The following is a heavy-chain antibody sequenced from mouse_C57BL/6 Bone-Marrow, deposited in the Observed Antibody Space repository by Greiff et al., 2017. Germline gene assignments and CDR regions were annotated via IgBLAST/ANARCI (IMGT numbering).Heavy chain of an antibody. CDR3: ARGGLLQDY. Sequence: VQLQQSGPELVKPGASVKISCKASGYTFTDYYMNWVKQSHGKSLEWIGDINPNNGGTSYNQKFKGKATLTVDKSSSTAYMERRSLTSEDSAVYYCARGGLLQDYWGQGTTLTVSS. J-gene: IGHJ2*01. CDR1: GYTFTDYY. D-gene: IGHD3-1*01. V-gene: IGHV1-26*01. CDR2: INPNNGGT.